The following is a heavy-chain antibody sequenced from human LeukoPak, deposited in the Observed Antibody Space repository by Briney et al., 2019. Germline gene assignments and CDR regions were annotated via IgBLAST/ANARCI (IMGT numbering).Heavy chain of an antibody. CDR2: ISSSSSYI. CDR1: GFAFSSYS. D-gene: IGHD1-26*01. CDR3: ARDLTGSRTFDY. V-gene: IGHV3-21*01. Sequence: GGSLRLSCAASASGFAFSSYSMNWVRQAPGKGLEWVSSISSSSSYIYYADSLKGRFNISRDNAKNSLYLQMNSLRAEDTAVYYCARDLTGSRTFDYWGQGTLVTVSS. J-gene: IGHJ4*02.